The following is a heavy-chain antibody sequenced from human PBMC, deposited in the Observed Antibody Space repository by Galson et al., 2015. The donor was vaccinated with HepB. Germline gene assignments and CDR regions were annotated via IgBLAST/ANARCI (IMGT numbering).Heavy chain of an antibody. J-gene: IGHJ4*02. CDR2: IYPGDSDT. CDR1: GYRFSNHW. Sequence: QSGAEVKKPGESLKISCEGSGYRFSNHWIGWVRQMPGKGLEWMGGIYPGDSDTRYSPSFQGQVTISADKSISTAYLQWSSLKASDTAMYYCARQDYGDLYFDYWGQGTLVTVSS. V-gene: IGHV5-51*01. CDR3: ARQDYGDLYFDY. D-gene: IGHD4-17*01.